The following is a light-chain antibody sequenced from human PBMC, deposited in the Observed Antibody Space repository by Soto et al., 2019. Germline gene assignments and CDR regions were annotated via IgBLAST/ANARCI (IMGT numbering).Light chain of an antibody. CDR2: DVS. V-gene: IGLV2-14*01. CDR1: SRDVGGYNY. CDR3: SSYTSSSSPDV. J-gene: IGLJ1*01. Sequence: QSALTQPASVSGSPGQSITISCTGTSRDVGGYNYVSWYQQHPDKAPKLMIYDVSNRPSGVSNRFSGSKSGNTASLTISGLQAEDEADYYCSSYTSSSSPDVFGTGTKLTVL.